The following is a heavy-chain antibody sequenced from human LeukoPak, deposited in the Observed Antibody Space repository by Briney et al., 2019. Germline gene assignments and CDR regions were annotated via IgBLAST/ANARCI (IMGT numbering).Heavy chain of an antibody. CDR3: ARVEDWNGFDY. Sequence: PGGSLRLSCAASGFTVSSNYMSWVRQAPGKGLVWVSRINSDGSSTSYADSVKGRFTISRDNAKNTLYLQMNSLRAEDTAVYYCARVEDWNGFDYWGQGTLVTVSS. J-gene: IGHJ4*02. V-gene: IGHV3-74*01. CDR2: INSDGSST. D-gene: IGHD1-1*01. CDR1: GFTVSSNY.